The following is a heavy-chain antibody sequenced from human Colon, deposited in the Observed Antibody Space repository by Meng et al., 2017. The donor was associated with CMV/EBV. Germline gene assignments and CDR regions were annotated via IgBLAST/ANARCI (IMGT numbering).Heavy chain of an antibody. CDR2: ISSNGRTI. CDR1: GFTFNDYP. D-gene: IGHD6-13*01. J-gene: IGHJ5*02. CDR3: VRTPAAATGWFDP. Sequence: GGSLRLSCAASGFTFNDYPMSWIRQAPGKGLEWISYISSNGRTIYYADSVRGRFTISRDNARNSLFLQMNTLSADDTAVYYCVRTPAAATGWFDPWGQGTLVTVSS. V-gene: IGHV3-11*01.